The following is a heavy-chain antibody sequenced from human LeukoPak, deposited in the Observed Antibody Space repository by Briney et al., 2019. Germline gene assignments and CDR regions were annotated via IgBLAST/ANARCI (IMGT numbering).Heavy chain of an antibody. V-gene: IGHV4-61*05. D-gene: IGHD2-15*01. CDR3: ATYGGGQGGRGY. CDR2: INHDGSA. CDR1: GGSISSSSYY. J-gene: IGHJ4*02. Sequence: PSETLSLTCTVSGGSISSSSYYWGWIRQPPGKGLEWIGFINHDGSANYNPSLNSRVTISLDTSRNQFSLILSSVTAADTAVYFCATYGGGQGGRGYWGQGTLVTVFS.